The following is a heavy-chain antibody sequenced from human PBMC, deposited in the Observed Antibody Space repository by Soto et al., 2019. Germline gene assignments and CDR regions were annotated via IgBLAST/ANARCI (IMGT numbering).Heavy chain of an antibody. V-gene: IGHV1-18*01. D-gene: IGHD4-17*01. Sequence: ASVKVSCKASGYTFTASGISWVRQAPGQGLEWMGWTSIYNGHTEYSPKFLGRVVMTTDTSADTAYLELKSLRPDDAALYYCARWHDYGASDQYPFDQWGQGTRVTGAS. CDR1: GYTFTASG. J-gene: IGHJ4*02. CDR3: ARWHDYGASDQYPFDQ. CDR2: TSIYNGHT.